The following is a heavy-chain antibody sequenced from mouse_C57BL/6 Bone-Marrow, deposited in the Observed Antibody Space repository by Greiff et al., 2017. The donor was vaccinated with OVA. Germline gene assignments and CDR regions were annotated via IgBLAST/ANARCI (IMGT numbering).Heavy chain of an antibody. D-gene: IGHD2-4*01. Sequence: GKRQRSGAELVRPGASCQMSCKASGSPFPRYCIPLVKQRPGQGIQWIGDIYPGSGSTNYNEKFTSKDTLTVDTSSSTEERQLSSLTSEDSAVYYCARPYDYEYYFDYWGQGTTLTVSS. CDR1: GSPFPRYC. CDR2: IYPGSGST. J-gene: IGHJ2*01. CDR3: ARPYDYEYYFDY. V-gene: IGHV1-55*01.